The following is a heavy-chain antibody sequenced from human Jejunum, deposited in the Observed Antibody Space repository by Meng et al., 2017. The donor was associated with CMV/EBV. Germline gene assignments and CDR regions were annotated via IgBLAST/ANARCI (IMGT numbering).Heavy chain of an antibody. Sequence: FPFRSYEMNLVRQIPGKGLEWISYISASTTAIYYADSVKGRFTISRDNVKNSLYLLMESLRADDTAIYYCVRGGSSATLKYFDYWGQGALVTVSS. V-gene: IGHV3-48*03. D-gene: IGHD2/OR15-2a*01. J-gene: IGHJ4*02. CDR3: VRGGSSATLKYFDY. CDR1: FPFRSYE. CDR2: ISASTTAI.